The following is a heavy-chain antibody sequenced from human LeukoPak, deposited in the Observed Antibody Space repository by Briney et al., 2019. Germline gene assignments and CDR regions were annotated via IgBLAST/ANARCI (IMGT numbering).Heavy chain of an antibody. V-gene: IGHV3-48*03. Sequence: PGGSLRLSCAASGFTFSSYEMNWVRQAPGKGLEWVSYISSSGSTIYYADSVKGRFTISRDNAKNSLYLQMNSLRAEDTAVYYCAREVSYGGNSYYYFDYWGQGTLVTVSS. CDR2: ISSSGSTI. J-gene: IGHJ4*02. CDR1: GFTFSSYE. D-gene: IGHD4-23*01. CDR3: AREVSYGGNSYYYFDY.